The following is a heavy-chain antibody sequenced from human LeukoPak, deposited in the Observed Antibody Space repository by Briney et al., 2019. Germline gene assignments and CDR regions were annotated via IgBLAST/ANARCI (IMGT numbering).Heavy chain of an antibody. CDR1: DGSISSGGYY. D-gene: IGHD3-22*01. Sequence: SQTLSLTCTVPDGSISSGGYYWSWIRQHPGKGLEWTGYIYYSVSTYYNPSLKSRVTISVDTSKNQFSLKLSSVTAADTAVYYCARGGHYYDTSPNMGLQLKKSKASTYYYGMDVWGQGTTVTVSS. CDR3: ARGGHYYDTSPNMGLQLKKSKASTYYYGMDV. V-gene: IGHV4-31*03. CDR2: IYYSVST. J-gene: IGHJ6*02.